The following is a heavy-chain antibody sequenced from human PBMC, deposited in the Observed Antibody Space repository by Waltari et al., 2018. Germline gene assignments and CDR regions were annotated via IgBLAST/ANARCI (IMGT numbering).Heavy chain of an antibody. V-gene: IGHV4-61*02. CDR2: IYTTGTS. Sequence: QVQLQESGPGLVKPSQTLSLTCTVSGGSVSTGTYYWRWIRQPAGKGLEWIGRIYTTGTSRYNPSLESRVSISLDASNQFSLKLRSVTAADTAVYYCARTVVGTANPFDYYYGLGVWGQGTTVTVSS. CDR3: ARTVVGTANPFDYYYGLGV. D-gene: IGHD3-16*01. J-gene: IGHJ6*02. CDR1: GGSVSTGTYY.